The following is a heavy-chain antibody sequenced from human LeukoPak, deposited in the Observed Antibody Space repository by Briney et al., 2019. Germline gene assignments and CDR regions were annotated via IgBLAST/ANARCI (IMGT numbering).Heavy chain of an antibody. V-gene: IGHV3-48*03. CDR2: INTSGGTI. CDR1: GFTFSSYE. CDR3: ARGGAFVDY. D-gene: IGHD3-10*01. Sequence: GGSLRLSCAASGFTFSSYEMSWVRQAPGKGLECISYINTSGGTIYYADSVKGRFTMSRDNAKNSLYLQMNSLRAEDTAVYYCARGGAFVDYWGQGTLVTVSS. J-gene: IGHJ4*02.